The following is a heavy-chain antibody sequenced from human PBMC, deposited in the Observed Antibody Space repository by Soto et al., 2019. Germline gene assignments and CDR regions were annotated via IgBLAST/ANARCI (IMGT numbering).Heavy chain of an antibody. V-gene: IGHV3-23*01. CDR1: GFTFSSYA. CDR3: AKSPIKLTREVVPAAIPHFDY. Sequence: HPVGSLRLSCAASGFTFSSYAMSWVRQAPGKGLEWVSAISGSGGSTYYADSVKGRFTISRDNSKNTLYLQMNSLRAEDTAVYYCAKSPIKLTREVVPAAIPHFDYWGQGTLVTVSS. J-gene: IGHJ4*02. D-gene: IGHD2-2*02. CDR2: ISGSGGST.